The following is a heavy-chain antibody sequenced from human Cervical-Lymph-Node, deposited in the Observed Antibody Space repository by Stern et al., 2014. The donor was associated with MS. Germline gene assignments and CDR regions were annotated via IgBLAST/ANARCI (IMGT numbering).Heavy chain of an antibody. D-gene: IGHD1-1*01. Sequence: VQLVESGAEVRKPGSSVKVSCKASGGTFSRYGISWVRQAPGQGLEWMGCISPVVGTADYAEQFQCRVTITADGSTSTAYMELSSLTSSDTAVYYCARGPYNRDFFEYWGQGTLVTVSS. CDR2: ISPVVGTA. CDR3: ARGPYNRDFFEY. V-gene: IGHV1-69*01. J-gene: IGHJ4*02. CDR1: GGTFSRYG.